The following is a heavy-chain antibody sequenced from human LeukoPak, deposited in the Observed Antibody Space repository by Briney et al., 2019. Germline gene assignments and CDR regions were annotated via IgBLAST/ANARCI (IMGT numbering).Heavy chain of an antibody. CDR2: IIHILGIA. Sequence: SVKVSCKASGGTFSSYTISWVRQAPGQGLEWMGRIIHILGIANYAQKFQGRVTITADKSTSTAYMELSSLRSEDTAVYYCARDLHSSSWYLGYWGQGTLVTVSS. V-gene: IGHV1-69*04. CDR1: GGTFSSYT. CDR3: ARDLHSSSWYLGY. J-gene: IGHJ4*02. D-gene: IGHD6-13*01.